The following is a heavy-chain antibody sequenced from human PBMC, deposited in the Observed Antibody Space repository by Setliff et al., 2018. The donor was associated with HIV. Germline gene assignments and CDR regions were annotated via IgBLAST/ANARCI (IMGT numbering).Heavy chain of an antibody. CDR2: IHSGGST. CDR3: ARDPGRYNGMDV. D-gene: IGHD1-20*01. V-gene: IGHV3-66*01. CDR1: GFTVSNDY. Sequence: GGSLRLSCAASGFTVSNDYMSWVRQAPGRGLEWVSVIHSGGSTYYADSVKGRFIISRDNSKNTLYLQMNSLRAEDTAVYYCARDPGRYNGMDVWGQGITVTVSS. J-gene: IGHJ6*02.